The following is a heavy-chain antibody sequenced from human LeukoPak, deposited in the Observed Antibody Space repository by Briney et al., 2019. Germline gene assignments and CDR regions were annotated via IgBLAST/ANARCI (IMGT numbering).Heavy chain of an antibody. V-gene: IGHV3-23*01. J-gene: IGHJ4*02. Sequence: GGSLRLSCAASGFTFSSYAMSWVRQAPGKGLEWVSYISGSGGSTYYADSVKGRFTISRDNSKNTLYLQMNSLGAEDTAVYYCAKDGEQWLVQPSYFDYWSQGTLVTVSS. CDR3: AKDGEQWLVQPSYFDY. CDR1: GFTFSSYA. CDR2: ISGSGGST. D-gene: IGHD6-19*01.